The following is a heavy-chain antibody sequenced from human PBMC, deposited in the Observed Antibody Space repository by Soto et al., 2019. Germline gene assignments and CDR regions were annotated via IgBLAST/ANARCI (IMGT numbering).Heavy chain of an antibody. CDR3: AREAPYYDFWSGAPFDP. J-gene: IGHJ5*02. D-gene: IGHD3-3*01. Sequence: QVQLVESGGGVVQPGRSLRLSCAASGFTFSSYAMHWFRQAPGKGLEWVAVISYDGSDKYYADSVKGRFTISRDNSKNTLYLQMNSLRAEDTAVYYCAREAPYYDFWSGAPFDPWGQGTLVTVSS. CDR2: ISYDGSDK. V-gene: IGHV3-30-3*01. CDR1: GFTFSSYA.